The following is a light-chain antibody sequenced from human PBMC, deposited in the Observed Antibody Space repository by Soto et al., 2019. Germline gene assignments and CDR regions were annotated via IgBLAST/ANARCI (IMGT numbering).Light chain of an antibody. Sequence: QSALTQPASVSGSPGQSITISCTGTSSDVGSYNYVSWYQHHPGKAPKLMIYSSSNRPSGVSHRFSGSRSGSTASLTISGLQADDEADYYCSSYTSGSTLYVFGAGTKVTVL. CDR2: SSS. J-gene: IGLJ1*01. CDR1: SSDVGSYNY. V-gene: IGLV2-14*01. CDR3: SSYTSGSTLYV.